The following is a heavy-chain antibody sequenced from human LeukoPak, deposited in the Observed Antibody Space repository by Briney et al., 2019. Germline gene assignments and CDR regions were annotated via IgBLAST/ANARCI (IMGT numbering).Heavy chain of an antibody. J-gene: IGHJ5*02. CDR1: GASVSSGSYY. D-gene: IGHD2-8*01. Sequence: PSETLSLTCTVSGASVSSGSYYWNWIRQPPGKGLEWIAYVYYTGSTDHNPSLKSRVTMSLDTSKNQLSLNLSSVTAADTAVYYYATSNYGVSGWFDPWGQGTLVTVSS. CDR3: ATSNYGVSGWFDP. CDR2: VYYTGST. V-gene: IGHV4-61*01.